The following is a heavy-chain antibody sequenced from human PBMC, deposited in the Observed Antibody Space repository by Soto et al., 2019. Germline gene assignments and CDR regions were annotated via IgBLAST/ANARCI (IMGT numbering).Heavy chain of an antibody. CDR2: IRGFNGNT. V-gene: IGHV1-18*01. J-gene: IGHJ6*03. CDR3: ARDRGVAPPVAGNTHYYYYMDV. D-gene: IGHD6-19*01. CDR1: GYSFTNYG. Sequence: QDQLMQSRAEVKKPGASVTVSCKASGYSFTNYGITWVRQAPGQGLEWMGWIRGFNGNTHYAQKLQGRVTMTTDASTSTAYMELRSLRSDDTAVYYCARDRGVAPPVAGNTHYYYYMDVWGKGTTVTVSS.